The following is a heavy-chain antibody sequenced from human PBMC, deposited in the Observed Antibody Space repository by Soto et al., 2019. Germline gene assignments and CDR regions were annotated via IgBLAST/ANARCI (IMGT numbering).Heavy chain of an antibody. Sequence: EVQLVESGGGLVKPGGSLRLSCAASGFTFSSYSMNWVRQAPGKGLEWVSSISSSSSYIYYADSVKGRFTISRDNAKNPLFLQMNSLRAEDTAVYYCARGNYDFWSGYYTLPAAPYDYWGQGTLVTVAS. CDR1: GFTFSSYS. V-gene: IGHV3-21*01. CDR3: ARGNYDFWSGYYTLPAAPYDY. D-gene: IGHD3-3*01. J-gene: IGHJ4*02. CDR2: ISSSSSYI.